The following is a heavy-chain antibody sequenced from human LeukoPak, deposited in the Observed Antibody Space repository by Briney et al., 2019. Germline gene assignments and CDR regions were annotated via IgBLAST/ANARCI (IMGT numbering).Heavy chain of an antibody. CDR3: ARDTGYDILTGYYDY. CDR2: ISYDGSNK. D-gene: IGHD3-9*01. V-gene: IGHV3-30*04. Sequence: GGSLRLSCVASGFTFSSYVMHWVRQAPGKGLEWVAVISYDGSNKYYADSVKGRFTISRDNTKNTLYLQMNSLRAEDTAVYCCARDTGYDILTGYYDYWGQGTLVTVSS. CDR1: GFTFSSYV. J-gene: IGHJ4*02.